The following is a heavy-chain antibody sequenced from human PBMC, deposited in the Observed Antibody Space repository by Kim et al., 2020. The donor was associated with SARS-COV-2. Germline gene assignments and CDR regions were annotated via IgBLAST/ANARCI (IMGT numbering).Heavy chain of an antibody. V-gene: IGHV1-8*01. J-gene: IGHJ6*02. Sequence: ASVKVSCKASGYTFTSYDINWVRQATGQGLEWMGWMNPNSGNTGYAQKFQGRVTMTRNTSISTAYMELSSLRSEDTAVYYCARVRPGHNWNYRGAYYYYGMDVWGQGTTVTVSS. CDR3: ARVRPGHNWNYRGAYYYYGMDV. CDR1: GYTFTSYD. CDR2: MNPNSGNT. D-gene: IGHD1-7*01.